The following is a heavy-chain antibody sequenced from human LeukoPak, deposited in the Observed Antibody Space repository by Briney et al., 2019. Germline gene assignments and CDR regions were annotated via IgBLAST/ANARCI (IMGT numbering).Heavy chain of an antibody. CDR1: GGSISSSSYY. CDR2: MYYSGST. V-gene: IGHV4-39*07. CDR3: ARGGDVTDY. Sequence: PSETLSLTCTVSGGSISSSSYYWGWIRQPPGKGLEWIGSMYYSGSTYYNPSLKSRVTISVDTSKNQFSLKLSSVTAADTAVYYCARGGDVTDYWGQGTLVTVSS. J-gene: IGHJ4*02. D-gene: IGHD2-21*02.